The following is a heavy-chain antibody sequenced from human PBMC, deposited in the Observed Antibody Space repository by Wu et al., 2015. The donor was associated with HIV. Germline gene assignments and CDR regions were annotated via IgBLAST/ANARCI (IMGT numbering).Heavy chain of an antibody. Sequence: QVQLVQSGAEVKKPGASVKVSCKASRYTFTSFGISWVRQAPGQGLEWMGWISGYNGNTNYAQKYQGRVTMTTDTSTSTAYMELRSLRSDDTAVYYCARGGGQFLEWLTRFDPWGQGTLVTVSS. CDR1: RYTFTSFG. V-gene: IGHV1-18*01. J-gene: IGHJ5*02. CDR2: ISGYNGNT. D-gene: IGHD3-3*01. CDR3: ARGGGQFLEWLTRFDP.